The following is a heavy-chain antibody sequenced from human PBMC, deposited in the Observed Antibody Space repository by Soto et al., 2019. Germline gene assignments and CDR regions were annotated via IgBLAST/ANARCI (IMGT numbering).Heavy chain of an antibody. CDR3: ARTRGHYYDLGGSTNDAFDI. V-gene: IGHV3-30-3*01. Sequence: PGGSLRLSCAASGFTFSSYAMHWARQAPGKGLERVAVISYDGSKKYYADSVKGRLTISRDNSKNTLYLQMNSLRAEDTAVYYCARTRGHYYDLGGSTNDAFDIWGQGTMVTVSS. J-gene: IGHJ3*02. CDR1: GFTFSSYA. CDR2: ISYDGSKK. D-gene: IGHD3-22*01.